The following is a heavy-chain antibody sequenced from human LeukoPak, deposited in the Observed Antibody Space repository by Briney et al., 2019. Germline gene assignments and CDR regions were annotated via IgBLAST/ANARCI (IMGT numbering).Heavy chain of an antibody. CDR2: ISGGGGST. J-gene: IGHJ4*02. V-gene: IGHV3-23*01. D-gene: IGHD3-3*01. CDR3: ARVARLWIPESNFDY. CDR1: GFTFSSYG. Sequence: GGSLRLSCAASGFTFSSYGMSWVRQAPGKGLEWVSAISGGGGSTYYADSVKGRFTISRDNSKNTLYLQMNSLRAEDTAVYYCARVARLWIPESNFDYWGQGTLVTVSS.